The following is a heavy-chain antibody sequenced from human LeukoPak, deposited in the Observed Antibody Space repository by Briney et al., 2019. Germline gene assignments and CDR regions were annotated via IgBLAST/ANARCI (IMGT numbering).Heavy chain of an antibody. Sequence: GGSLRLSCVASGFPFSGSAIHWVRQASGKGLEWVGDIRSKANNYATVYGASVKGRFLISRDDSKNMAYLQMNSRKMEDTAVYYCTRLSGGAASSVSGNLWGQGTLVTVSS. V-gene: IGHV3-73*01. CDR2: IRSKANNYAT. D-gene: IGHD6-19*01. CDR1: GFPFSGSA. CDR3: TRLSGGAASSVSGNL. J-gene: IGHJ4*02.